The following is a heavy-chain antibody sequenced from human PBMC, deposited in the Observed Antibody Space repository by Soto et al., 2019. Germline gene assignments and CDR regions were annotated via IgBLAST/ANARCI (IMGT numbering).Heavy chain of an antibody. Sequence: SETLSLTCAVYGGSFSGYYWSWIRQPPGKGLEWIGEINHCGSTNYNPSLKSRVTISVDTSKNQFSLRLSSVTAADTAVYYCHIVVVPAAILAFDIWGQGTMVT. D-gene: IGHD2-2*01. J-gene: IGHJ3*02. V-gene: IGHV4-34*01. CDR2: INHCGST. CDR3: HIVVVPAAILAFDI. CDR1: GGSFSGYY.